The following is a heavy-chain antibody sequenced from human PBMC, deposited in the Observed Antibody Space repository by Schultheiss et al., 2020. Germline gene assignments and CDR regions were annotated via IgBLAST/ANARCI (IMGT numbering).Heavy chain of an antibody. V-gene: IGHV1-24*01. CDR3: ARAPVGHPGDNDY. CDR2: FDPEDGET. Sequence: ASVKVSCKVSGYTLTELSMHWVRQAPGKGLEWMGGFDPEDGETIYAQKFQGRVTMTRDTSISTAYMELSSLTSEDTAVYYCARAPVGHPGDNDYWGQGTLVTVSS. J-gene: IGHJ4*02. CDR1: GYTLTELS. D-gene: IGHD4-17*01.